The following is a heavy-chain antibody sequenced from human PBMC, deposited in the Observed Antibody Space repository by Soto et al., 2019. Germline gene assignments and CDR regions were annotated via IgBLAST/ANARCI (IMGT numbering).Heavy chain of an antibody. J-gene: IGHJ5*02. CDR2: IYYSGST. CDR3: AREIVVVPAAQDNWFDP. V-gene: IGHV4-59*01. D-gene: IGHD2-2*01. Sequence: ASETLSLTCTVSGGSISSYYWSWIRQPPGKGLEWIGYIYYSGSTNYNPSLKSRVTISVDTSKNQFSLKLSSVTAADTAVYYCAREIVVVPAAQDNWFDPWGQGTLVTVSS. CDR1: GGSISSYY.